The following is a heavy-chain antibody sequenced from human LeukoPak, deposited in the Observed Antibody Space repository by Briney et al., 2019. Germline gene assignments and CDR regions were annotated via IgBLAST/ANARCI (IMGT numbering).Heavy chain of an antibody. Sequence: SETLSLTCAVYGGSFSGYYWSWIRQPPGKGLEWIGEINHSGSTNYNPSLKSRVTISVDTSKNQFSLKLSSVTAADTAVYYCASLAVAVLGYWGQGTLVTVSS. CDR2: INHSGST. CDR1: GGSFSGYY. D-gene: IGHD6-19*01. V-gene: IGHV4-34*01. CDR3: ASLAVAVLGY. J-gene: IGHJ4*02.